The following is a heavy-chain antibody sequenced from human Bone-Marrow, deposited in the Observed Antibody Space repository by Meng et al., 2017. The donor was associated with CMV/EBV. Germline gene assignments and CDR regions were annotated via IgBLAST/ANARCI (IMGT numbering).Heavy chain of an antibody. D-gene: IGHD2-15*01. CDR1: GFTFSSYA. Sequence: GESLKISCAASGFTFSSYAMHWVRQAPGKGLEWVGFIRSKVYSGATEYAASVRGRFTILGDDSETIAHLQMNSLKTEDTAVYYCTSRLVVVEAATRDVFDIWGQGTMVTVSS. CDR3: TSRLVVVEAATRDVFDI. J-gene: IGHJ3*02. V-gene: IGHV3-49*04. CDR2: IRSKVYSGAT.